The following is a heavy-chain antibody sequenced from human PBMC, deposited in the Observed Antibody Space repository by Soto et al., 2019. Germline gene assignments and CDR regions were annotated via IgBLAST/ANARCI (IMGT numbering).Heavy chain of an antibody. CDR3: ARHHVRGRTIVGAAEY. J-gene: IGHJ4*02. CDR1: GGSFSGYY. CDR2: INYSGNT. V-gene: IGHV4-34*01. Sequence: KASETLSLTCAVYGGSFSGYYWSWIRQPPGKGLEWIGEINYSGNTNYNPSLKSRVSISVDTSKNQLFLNTSSVTAADTAMYYCARHHVRGRTIVGAAEYWGQGTLVTVSS. D-gene: IGHD1-26*01.